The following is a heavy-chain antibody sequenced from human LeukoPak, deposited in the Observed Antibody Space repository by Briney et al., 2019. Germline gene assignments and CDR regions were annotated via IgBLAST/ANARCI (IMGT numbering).Heavy chain of an antibody. D-gene: IGHD6-6*01. Sequence: SETLSLTCTVSGYSISSGYYWGWIRQPPGKGLEWIGSIYHSGSTYYNPSLKSRVTISVDTSKDQFSLMLSSVTAADTAVYYCARDEEEYSSSSGGVGWFDPWGQGTLVTVSS. CDR3: ARDEEEYSSSSGGVGWFDP. CDR1: GYSISSGYY. CDR2: IYHSGST. J-gene: IGHJ5*02. V-gene: IGHV4-38-2*02.